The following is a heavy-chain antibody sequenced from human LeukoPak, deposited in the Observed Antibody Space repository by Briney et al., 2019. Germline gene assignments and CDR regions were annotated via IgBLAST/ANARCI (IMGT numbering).Heavy chain of an antibody. CDR3: AKEGRSLQTY. Sequence: GGSLRLSCAASGFTFSSYAMHWVRQAPGKGLEWVAVISYDGSNKYYADSVKGRFTISRDNSKNSLYLQMNSLRVEDTAVYYCAKEGRSLQTYWGQGTLVTVSS. V-gene: IGHV3-30-3*01. CDR1: GFTFSSYA. J-gene: IGHJ4*02. D-gene: IGHD5-24*01. CDR2: ISYDGSNK.